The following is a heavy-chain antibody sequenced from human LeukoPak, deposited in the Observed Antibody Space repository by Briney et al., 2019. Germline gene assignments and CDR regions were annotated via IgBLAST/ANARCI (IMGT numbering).Heavy chain of an antibody. J-gene: IGHJ4*02. CDR3: AIAELWSTSDFDY. D-gene: IGHD5-18*01. V-gene: IGHV3-7*03. Sequence: GGSLRLSCAASGFTFSSYWMSWVRQAPGKGLEWVANIKQDGSEKYYVDSVKGRFTISRDNAKNSLYLQMNSLRAEDTAVYYCAIAELWSTSDFDYWGQGTLVTVSS. CDR1: GFTFSSYW. CDR2: IKQDGSEK.